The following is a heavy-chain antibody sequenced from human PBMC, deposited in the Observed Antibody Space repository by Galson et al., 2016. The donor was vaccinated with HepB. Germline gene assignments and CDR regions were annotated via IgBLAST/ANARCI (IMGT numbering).Heavy chain of an antibody. CDR3: AREWELGGYFDY. CDR2: LSHDGVTK. CDR1: EFTFNNCP. J-gene: IGHJ4*02. D-gene: IGHD1-26*01. V-gene: IGHV3-30-3*01. Sequence: SLRLSCAASEFTFNNCPLHWVRQAPGKGLEWVAVLSHDGVTKFYADSVRARSTISRDKSKTTVYLQMDGLSAEDTAVYYCAREWELGGYFDYWGQGTLVTISS.